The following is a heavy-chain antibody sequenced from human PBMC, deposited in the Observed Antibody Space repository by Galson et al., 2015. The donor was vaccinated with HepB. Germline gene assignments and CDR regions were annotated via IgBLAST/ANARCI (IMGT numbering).Heavy chain of an antibody. CDR2: MHYSGST. D-gene: IGHD2-2*01. Sequence: TLSLTCTVSGGSISSGGYYWSWIRQHPGEGLEWIGYMHYSGSTYHNPSLKSRGTISVDTSKNQFSLKLSSVTAADTAVYYCARLNGDCSSISCEGWFDSWGQGTLVTVSS. J-gene: IGHJ5*01. CDR3: ARLNGDCSSISCEGWFDS. CDR1: GGSISSGGYY. V-gene: IGHV4-31*03.